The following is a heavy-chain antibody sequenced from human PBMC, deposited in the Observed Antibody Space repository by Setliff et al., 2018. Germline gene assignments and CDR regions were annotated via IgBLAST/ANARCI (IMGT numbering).Heavy chain of an antibody. J-gene: IGHJ3*02. CDR3: SREISTYSGSYYFVFPGAFDI. V-gene: IGHV3-23*01. D-gene: IGHD1-26*01. Sequence: AGGSLRLSCAASGFTSGAFAMTWVRQAPGKGLEWVLGIGGRGISTYYADSVKGRFIISRDNSESTLYLQMNSLRAEDTAVYYCSREISTYSGSYYFVFPGAFDIWGQGTMVTVSS. CDR2: IGGRGIST. CDR1: GFTSGAFA.